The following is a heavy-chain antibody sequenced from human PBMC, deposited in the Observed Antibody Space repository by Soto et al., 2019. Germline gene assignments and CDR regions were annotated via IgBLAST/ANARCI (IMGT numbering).Heavy chain of an antibody. J-gene: IGHJ4*02. CDR1: GFTFSSYG. CDR3: AKGRGPTSYFDY. V-gene: IGHV3-30*18. CDR2: ISYDGSNK. Sequence: QVQLVESGGGVVQPGRSLRLSCAASGFTFSSYGMHWVRQAPGKGLEWVAVISYDGSNKYYADSVKGRFTISRDNSKNTLYLQMNSLRAEDTAVYYCAKGRGPTSYFDYWGQGTLVTVSS. D-gene: IGHD3-10*01.